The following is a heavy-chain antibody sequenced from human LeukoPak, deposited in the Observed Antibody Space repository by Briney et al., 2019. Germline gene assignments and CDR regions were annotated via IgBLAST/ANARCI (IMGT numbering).Heavy chain of an antibody. V-gene: IGHV3-30*02. J-gene: IGHJ4*02. Sequence: PGGSLRLSCAASGFTFSSYGMHWVRQAPGKGLEWVAFIRYDGSNKYYADSVKGRFTISRDNSKNTLYLQMNSLRAEDTAVYYCARGRFKYDVTGYSSFYHWGRGTLVTVSS. CDR2: IRYDGSNK. D-gene: IGHD3-9*01. CDR3: ARGRFKYDVTGYSSFYH. CDR1: GFTFSSYG.